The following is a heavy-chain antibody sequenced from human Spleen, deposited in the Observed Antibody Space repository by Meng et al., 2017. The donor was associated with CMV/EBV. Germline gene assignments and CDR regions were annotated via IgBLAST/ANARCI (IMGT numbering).Heavy chain of an antibody. CDR2: IKSKTDGGTT. J-gene: IGHJ4*02. Sequence: EVQLVESXXGLVKXGGSLRLSXSASGFALSNVWMSWVRQGPGKGQEWVGRIKSKTDGGTTDYAAPVKGRFTISRDDSKNTLYLQMNSLKTEDTAVYYCTTGTLVYYYDSSGLTGEDYWGQGTLGTVSS. CDR1: GFALSNVW. V-gene: IGHV3-15*01. CDR3: TTGTLVYYYDSSGLTGEDY. D-gene: IGHD3-22*01.